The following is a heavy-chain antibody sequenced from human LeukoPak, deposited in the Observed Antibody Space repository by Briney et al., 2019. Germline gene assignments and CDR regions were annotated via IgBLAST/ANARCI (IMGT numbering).Heavy chain of an antibody. CDR1: GGSLTSYY. J-gene: IGHJ4*02. CDR3: ARRYCSGASCYSASDY. D-gene: IGHD2-15*01. V-gene: IGHV4-59*01. CDR2: IYYSGST. Sequence: SETLSLTCTVSGGSLTSYYWSWIRQPPGKGLEWIGYIYYSGSTNYNPSLESRVTILVDTPKNQFSLKLSSVTAADTAVYYCARRYCSGASCYSASDYWGQGTLVTVSS.